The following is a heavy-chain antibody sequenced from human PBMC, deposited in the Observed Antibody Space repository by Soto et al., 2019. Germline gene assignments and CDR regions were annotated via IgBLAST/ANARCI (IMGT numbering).Heavy chain of an antibody. J-gene: IGHJ6*02. Sequence: QVQLVQSGAGVKKPGSSVKVSCKASGGTFSSYAISWVRQAPGQGLEWMGGIIPIFGTANYAQKFQGRVTITADESTSTAYMELSSLRSEDTAVYYCARATTRSGAYYYYGMDVWGQGTTVTVSS. CDR2: IIPIFGTA. CDR1: GGTFSSYA. CDR3: ARATTRSGAYYYYGMDV. D-gene: IGHD3-3*01. V-gene: IGHV1-69*01.